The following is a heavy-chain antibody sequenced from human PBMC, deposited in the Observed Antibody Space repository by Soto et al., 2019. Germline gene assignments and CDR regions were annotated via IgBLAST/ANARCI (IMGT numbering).Heavy chain of an antibody. CDR3: AAADPHSGSYYYYYGMDV. J-gene: IGHJ6*02. CDR2: IVVGSGNT. Sequence: SVKVSCKASGYTFTSYGISWVRQAPGQGLKWIGWIVVGSGNTNYAQKFQERVTITRDMSTSTAYMELSSLRSEDTAVYYSAAADPHSGSYYYYYGMDVWGQGTTVTVSS. V-gene: IGHV1-58*02. CDR1: GYTFTSYG. D-gene: IGHD1-26*01.